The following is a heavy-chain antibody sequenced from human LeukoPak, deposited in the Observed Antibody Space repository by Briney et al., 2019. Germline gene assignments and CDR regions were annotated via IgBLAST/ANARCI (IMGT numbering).Heavy chain of an antibody. V-gene: IGHV4-34*01. Sequence: PSETLSLTCAVDGGSFGGYYWSWIRQPPGKGLEWIGEINHSGSTNYNPSLKSRVTISVDTSKNQFSLKLSSVTAADTAVYYCARERMDYCDSSGSLCLDYWGQGTLVTVSS. CDR1: GGSFGGYY. D-gene: IGHD3-22*01. J-gene: IGHJ4*02. CDR3: ARERMDYCDSSGSLCLDY. CDR2: INHSGST.